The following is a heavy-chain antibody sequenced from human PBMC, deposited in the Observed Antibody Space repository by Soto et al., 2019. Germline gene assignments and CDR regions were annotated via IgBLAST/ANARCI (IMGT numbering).Heavy chain of an antibody. CDR3: AKGQWLASNDY. D-gene: IGHD6-19*01. V-gene: IGHV3-23*01. CDR1: GFTVSSYA. J-gene: IGHJ4*02. CDR2: ISNNGDTA. Sequence: GSLRLSCATSGFTVSSYAMVWVRQAAEKGLEWVASISNNGDTAYYADSVKGRFTISRDNSKNTLYLQMNSLRAEDTAVYYCAKGQWLASNDYWGQGTLVTVSS.